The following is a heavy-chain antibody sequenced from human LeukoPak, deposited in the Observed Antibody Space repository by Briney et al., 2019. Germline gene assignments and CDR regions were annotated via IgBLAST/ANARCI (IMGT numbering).Heavy chain of an antibody. V-gene: IGHV3-23*01. Sequence: GGSLRLSYAASGLTFSSYAMSWVRQAPGEGLEWVSSISGSGGSTYYADSVKGRFTISRDNSQNTLYLQMNSLRAEDTAVYYCAKDRSGGGDYYFGMDVWGPGTTVTVSS. D-gene: IGHD6-19*01. CDR1: GLTFSSYA. J-gene: IGHJ6*02. CDR3: AKDRSGGGDYYFGMDV. CDR2: ISGSGGST.